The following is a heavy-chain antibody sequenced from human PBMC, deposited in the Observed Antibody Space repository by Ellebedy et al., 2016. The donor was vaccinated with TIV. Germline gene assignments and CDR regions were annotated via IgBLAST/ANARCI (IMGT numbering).Heavy chain of an antibody. Sequence: ETLSLXXAAHGGSFSGYSWSWVRQAPGKGLEWLPVIGFGADGTYFADSVRGRFTVSRDNSKNTVYLQMNSLRAEDSAVYYCARDLRTVGGNPFQDYFDYWGQGTLVTVSS. D-gene: IGHD6-19*01. CDR3: ARDLRTVGGNPFQDYFDY. CDR1: GGSFSGYS. V-gene: IGHV3-23*01. CDR2: IGFGADGT. J-gene: IGHJ4*02.